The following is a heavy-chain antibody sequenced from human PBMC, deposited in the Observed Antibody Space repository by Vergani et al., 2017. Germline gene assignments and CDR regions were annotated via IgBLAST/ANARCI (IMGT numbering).Heavy chain of an antibody. D-gene: IGHD3-22*01. CDR2: IYSSGST. J-gene: IGHJ5*02. V-gene: IGHV4-61*02. CDR3: ARCFRDEGMIYGGTVENWFDP. CDR1: SGSISSGSHY. Sequence: QVQLQESGPGLVKPSQTLSLTCTVSSGSISSGSHYWSWIRQAAGKGLEWIGRIYSSGSTNYNPSLKSRVTISVDTTKNQFSLKLKSVTAADTAVYYCARCFRDEGMIYGGTVENWFDPWGQGTLVTVSS.